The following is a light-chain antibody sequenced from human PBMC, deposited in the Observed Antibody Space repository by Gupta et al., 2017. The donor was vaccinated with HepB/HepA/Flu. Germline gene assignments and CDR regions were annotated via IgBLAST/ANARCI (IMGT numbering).Light chain of an antibody. Sequence: THSPSSLSAYLGDRVSITCQSSREIRNFLNWYQHTPGRAPRLLIYGVSNLQEGVPSRFSGSGSGTHFSLTIDSLQPEEVAIYYCLQYNNLPFTFGQGT. CDR1: REIRNF. J-gene: IGKJ2*01. CDR2: GVS. V-gene: IGKV1-33*01. CDR3: LQYNNLPFT.